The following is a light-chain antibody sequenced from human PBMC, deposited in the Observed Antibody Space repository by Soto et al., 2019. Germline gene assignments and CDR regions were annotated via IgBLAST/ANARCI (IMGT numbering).Light chain of an antibody. CDR2: KAS. CDR1: QSISSW. V-gene: IGKV1-5*03. CDR3: QQYNSYSPWT. J-gene: IGKJ1*01. Sequence: DIQMTQSPSTLSASVGDRVTITCRASQSISSWLAWYQQKPGKAPKLLIYKASSLECGVPSRFSGSGSGTEFTLTIRSLQPDDFATYYCQQYNSYSPWTFGQGTKVEIK.